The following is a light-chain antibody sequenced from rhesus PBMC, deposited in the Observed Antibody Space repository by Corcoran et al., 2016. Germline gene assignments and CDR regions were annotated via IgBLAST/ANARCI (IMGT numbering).Light chain of an antibody. V-gene: IGKV1-19*01. Sequence: DIQMTQSPSSLSASVGDKVTITCHASQAISSWLAWYQQKPGKAPKPLIYYASSLQNGVPSRFSGSGAWTDFSLTSSSLEPEDFATYYCQQYGDLPYSFGQGTKVEIK. CDR2: YAS. J-gene: IGKJ2*01. CDR3: QQYGDLPYS. CDR1: QAISSW.